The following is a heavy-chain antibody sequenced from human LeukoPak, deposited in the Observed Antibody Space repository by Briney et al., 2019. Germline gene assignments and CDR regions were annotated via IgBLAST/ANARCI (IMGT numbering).Heavy chain of an antibody. V-gene: IGHV4-39*07. CDR3: ARLYYYDSSGYRLQKYYFDY. Sequence: SETLSLTCTVSGGSISSSSYYWGWIRQPPGKGLEWIGSIYYSGSTYYNPSLKSRVTISVDTSKNQFSLKLSSVTAADTAVYYCARLYYYDSSGYRLQKYYFDYWGQGTLVTVPS. CDR1: GGSISSSSYY. J-gene: IGHJ4*02. CDR2: IYYSGST. D-gene: IGHD3-22*01.